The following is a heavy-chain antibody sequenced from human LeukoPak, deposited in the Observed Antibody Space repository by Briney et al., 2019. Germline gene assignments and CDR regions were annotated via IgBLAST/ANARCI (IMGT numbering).Heavy chain of an antibody. Sequence: GRSLRLSCAGSGFNFRTYALHWVRQAPGKGLEWMTVISFDGSDRHYADSVRGRFTISRDNSNNTLYLQMNSLRPEDTAVYYCARGLGELATLSYYFDYWGQGTLVTVSS. V-gene: IGHV3-30*01. D-gene: IGHD3-16*01. CDR3: ARGLGELATLSYYFDY. CDR2: ISFDGSDR. J-gene: IGHJ4*02. CDR1: GFNFRTYA.